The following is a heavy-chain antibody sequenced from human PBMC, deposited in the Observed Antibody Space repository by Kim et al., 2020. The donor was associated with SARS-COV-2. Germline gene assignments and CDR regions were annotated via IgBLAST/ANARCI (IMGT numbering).Heavy chain of an antibody. D-gene: IGHD3-10*01. CDR2: IYESSGDT. J-gene: IGHJ4*02. CDR3: GRDPRGPDY. V-gene: IGHV3-23*01. Sequence: GGSLRLSCVVSGLTFNTYAMTWVRQAPGKGLEWVAGIYESSGDTYYTDSVKGRFTISWDKSKSTLYLRMNSLRVEDTAVYYCGRDPRGPDYWGQGALVIVSS. CDR1: GLTFNTYA.